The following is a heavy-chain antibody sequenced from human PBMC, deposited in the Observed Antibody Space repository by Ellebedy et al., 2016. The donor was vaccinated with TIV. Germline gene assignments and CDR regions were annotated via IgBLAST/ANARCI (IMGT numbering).Heavy chain of an antibody. CDR2: FGGRSTTT. CDR1: GFTFSSYA. Sequence: GESLKISXEASGFTFSSYAMSWLHQAPGKGLEWVSVFGGRSTTTYYADSVKGRFTISRDNSKNTLFLQMNSLRGDDTARYYCAKISPTHRGAFDIWGQGTMVTVSS. V-gene: IGHV3-23*01. D-gene: IGHD3-3*02. J-gene: IGHJ3*02. CDR3: AKISPTHRGAFDI.